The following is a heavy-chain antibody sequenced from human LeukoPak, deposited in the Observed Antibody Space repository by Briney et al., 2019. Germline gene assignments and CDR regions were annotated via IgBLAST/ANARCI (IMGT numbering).Heavy chain of an antibody. CDR3: ARCDTYYDFWSGYAQNWFDP. J-gene: IGHJ5*02. CDR2: IKQDGSEK. Sequence: PGGSLRLSCAASGFTFSSYWMSWVRQAPGKGLEWVASIKQDGSEKYYVDSVKGRFTISRDNAKHSLYLQMNSLRAEDTAVYYCARCDTYYDFWSGYAQNWFDPWGQGTLVTMSS. V-gene: IGHV3-7*01. D-gene: IGHD3-3*01. CDR1: GFTFSSYW.